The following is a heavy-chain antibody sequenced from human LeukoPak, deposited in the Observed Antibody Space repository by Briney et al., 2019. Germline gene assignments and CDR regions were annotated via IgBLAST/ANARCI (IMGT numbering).Heavy chain of an antibody. J-gene: IGHJ4*02. V-gene: IGHV3-9*01. CDR3: AKDYDSSGSYFDY. Sequence: QPGGSLRLSCAASGFTFSSYGMHWVRQAPGKGLEWVSGISWNSGSIGYADSVKGRFTISRDNAKNSLYLQMNSLRAEDTALYYCAKDYDSSGSYFDYWGQGTLVTVSS. D-gene: IGHD3-22*01. CDR2: ISWNSGSI. CDR1: GFTFSSYG.